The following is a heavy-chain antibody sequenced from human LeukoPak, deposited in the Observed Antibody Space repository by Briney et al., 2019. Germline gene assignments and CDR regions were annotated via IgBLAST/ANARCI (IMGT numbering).Heavy chain of an antibody. Sequence: SETLSLTCTVSGGSINNYYWSWIRRPAGKGLEWIRRIYTRGSTNYNPSLKSRVTMSVDMSKNQFSLKLSSVTAADTAVYYCARGRYCSADICSGGDAFDIWGQGTMVSVSS. J-gene: IGHJ3*02. D-gene: IGHD2-15*01. CDR2: IYTRGST. CDR3: ARGRYCSADICSGGDAFDI. CDR1: GGSINNYY. V-gene: IGHV4-4*07.